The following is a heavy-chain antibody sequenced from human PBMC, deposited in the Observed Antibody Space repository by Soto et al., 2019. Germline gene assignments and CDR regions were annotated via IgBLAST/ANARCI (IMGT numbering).Heavy chain of an antibody. D-gene: IGHD3-22*01. CDR2: ISGSGGST. CDR1: GFTFRSYG. CDR3: AKDDGSGYYSLDY. J-gene: IGHJ4*02. Sequence: EVQLLDSGGGLVQPGGFLRLSCAASGFTFRSYGMNWVRQAPGKGLAWVSAISGSGGSTYYADSVKGRFTISRDNSKNTLYLQMNSLRAEDTAIYYCAKDDGSGYYSLDYWGQGTLVTVSS. V-gene: IGHV3-23*01.